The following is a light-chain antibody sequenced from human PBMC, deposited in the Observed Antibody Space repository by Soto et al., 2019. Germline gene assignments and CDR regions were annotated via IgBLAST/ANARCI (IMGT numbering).Light chain of an antibody. CDR3: AGWDDSLNGRVV. V-gene: IGLV1-44*01. Sequence: HSVLTQPPSASGTPGQRVTISCSGSSTNIGTNSVNWYQQLPGTAPKLLIYSNNQRPSGVPDRFSGSKSGTSASLAISGLQSEDEADYYCAGWDDSLNGRVVFGGGTQLTVL. CDR2: SNN. CDR1: STNIGTNS. J-gene: IGLJ7*01.